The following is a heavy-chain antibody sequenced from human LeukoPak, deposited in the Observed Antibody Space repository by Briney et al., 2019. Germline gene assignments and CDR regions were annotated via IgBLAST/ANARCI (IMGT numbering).Heavy chain of an antibody. CDR2: ISYDGSNK. V-gene: IGHV3-30*04. J-gene: IGHJ3*02. Sequence: PGGSLRLSCAASGFTFSSYAMHWVRQAPGKGLEWVAVISYDGSNKYYADSVKGRFIISRDNSKNTLYLQMNSLRAEDTAVYYCATRPGIAVGRAFDIWGQGTMVTVSS. CDR1: GFTFSSYA. CDR3: ATRPGIAVGRAFDI. D-gene: IGHD6-19*01.